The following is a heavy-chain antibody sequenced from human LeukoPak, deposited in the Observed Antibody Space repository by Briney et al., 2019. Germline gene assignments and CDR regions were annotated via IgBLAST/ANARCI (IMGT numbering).Heavy chain of an antibody. D-gene: IGHD3-10*01. J-gene: IGHJ4*02. Sequence: PSETLSLTCTVSGGSISSYYWSWIRQPPGKGLEWIGYIYYSGSTNYNPSLKSRVTISVDTSKNQFSLKLSSVTAADTAVYYCARGMYGSGSYFGYWGQGTLVTVSS. CDR2: IYYSGST. V-gene: IGHV4-59*12. CDR1: GGSISSYY. CDR3: ARGMYGSGSYFGY.